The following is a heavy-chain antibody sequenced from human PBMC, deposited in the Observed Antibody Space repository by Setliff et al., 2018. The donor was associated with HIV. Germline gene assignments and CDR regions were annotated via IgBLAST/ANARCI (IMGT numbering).Heavy chain of an antibody. CDR1: GGSIRSSTYY. Sequence: SETLSLTCSVSGGSIRSSTYYWGWIRQPPGQGLEWIGSIYHSGFTYHNPSLKSRITLSVDTSKNQFSLRLSSVTAADSAMYYCVRHDPPNSGRFYFDLWGRGTLVTVSS. CDR2: IYHSGFT. CDR3: VRHDPPNSGRFYFDL. V-gene: IGHV4-39*01. J-gene: IGHJ4*01. D-gene: IGHD1-26*01.